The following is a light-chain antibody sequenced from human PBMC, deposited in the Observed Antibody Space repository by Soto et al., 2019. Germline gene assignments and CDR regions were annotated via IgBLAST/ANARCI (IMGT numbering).Light chain of an antibody. CDR1: QSVNSK. V-gene: IGKV3-11*01. J-gene: IGKJ5*01. CDR3: QHYHGWPIT. Sequence: EIPMTQSPATLSLSPGERATLSCRASQSVNSKLAWYQQKPGQSPRLLIYDASNRATGIPARFSGSGSGTDFTLTISSLEPEEFAVDDGQHYHGWPITFGQGTRLEIK. CDR2: DAS.